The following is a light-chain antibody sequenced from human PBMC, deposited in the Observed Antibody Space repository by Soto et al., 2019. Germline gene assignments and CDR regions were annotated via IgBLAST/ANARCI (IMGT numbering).Light chain of an antibody. J-gene: IGLJ1*01. CDR2: DVS. CDR3: SSYTSSSTF. V-gene: IGLV2-14*01. CDR1: SSDVGGYNY. Sequence: QSVLTQPASVSGSPGQSITISCTGTSSDVGGYNYVSWYQQHPGKAPKLMIYDVSNRPSGVSNRFSGSKSGNTASLTISGLQAEDEADYYCSSYTSSSTFFGTGTKLTVL.